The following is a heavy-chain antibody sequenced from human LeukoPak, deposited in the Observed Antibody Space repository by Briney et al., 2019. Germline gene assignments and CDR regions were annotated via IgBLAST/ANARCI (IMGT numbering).Heavy chain of an antibody. V-gene: IGHV3-23*01. J-gene: IGHJ4*02. CDR2: ISGSGGST. Sequence: GGSLRLSCAASGFTFSSYAMSWVRQAPGKGLEWVSAISGSGGSTYYADSVKGRFTISRDNSKNTLYLQMNSLRAEDTAVYYCAKDELRFLEWLSPFDYWGQGTLVTVSS. CDR3: AKDELRFLEWLSPFDY. D-gene: IGHD3-3*01. CDR1: GFTFSSYA.